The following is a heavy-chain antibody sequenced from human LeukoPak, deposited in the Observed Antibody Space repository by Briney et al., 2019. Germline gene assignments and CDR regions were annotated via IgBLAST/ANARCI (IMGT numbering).Heavy chain of an antibody. V-gene: IGHV4-59*01. D-gene: IGHD5-18*01. CDR3: ARSRSGYSYDHAAFEI. Sequence: SETLSLTCTVSGGSISSFYWSWIRQPPGKGLEWIAYIDYRGSTTYNPSLRSRVTLSVDTSRNQFSLKLYSVTAADTAVYYCARSRSGYSYDHAAFEIWGQGTMVTVSS. CDR2: IDYRGST. CDR1: GGSISSFY. J-gene: IGHJ3*02.